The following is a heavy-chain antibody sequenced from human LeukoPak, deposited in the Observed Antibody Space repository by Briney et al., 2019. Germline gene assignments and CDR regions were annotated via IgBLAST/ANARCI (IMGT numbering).Heavy chain of an antibody. J-gene: IGHJ4*02. CDR2: INHSGST. CDR3: ARGAAGYSYG. CDR1: GGSFSGYY. Sequence: SETLSLTCAVYGGSFSGYYWSWIRQPPGKGLEWIGEINHSGSTNYNPSLKSRATISVDTSKNQFSLRRSSVTAADTAVYYCARGAAGYSYGWGQGTLVSVSS. V-gene: IGHV4-34*01. D-gene: IGHD5-18*01.